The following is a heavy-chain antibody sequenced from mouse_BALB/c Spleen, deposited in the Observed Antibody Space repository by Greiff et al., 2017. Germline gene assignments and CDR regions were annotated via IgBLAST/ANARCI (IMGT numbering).Heavy chain of an antibody. CDR1: GYTFTSYV. J-gene: IGHJ4*01. D-gene: IGHD2-3*01. CDR2: INPYNDGT. Sequence: EVQLQQSGPELVKPGASVKMSCKASGYTFTSYVMHWVKQKPGQGLEWIGYINPYNDGTKYNEKFKGKATLTSDKSSSTAYMELSSLTSEDSAVYYCARWVYPVSFYAMDYWGQGTSVTVSS. V-gene: IGHV1-14*01. CDR3: ARWVYPVSFYAMDY.